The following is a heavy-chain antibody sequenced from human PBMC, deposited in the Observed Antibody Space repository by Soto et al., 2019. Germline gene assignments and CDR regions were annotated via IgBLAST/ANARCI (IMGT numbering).Heavy chain of an antibody. CDR3: AREGSYSAYNFAHGIQLWYFDC. D-gene: IGHD5-12*01. Sequence: PWKTISITCTVYGGSINTFYWSWVRQPAGKGLEWIGRIFSSGSTSFNPSLESRVAMSVDTSKNHFSLNLSSVTAADMAVYYCAREGSYSAYNFAHGIQLWYFDCWGQGAPVTVSS. CDR2: IFSSGST. V-gene: IGHV4-4*07. CDR1: GGSINTFY. J-gene: IGHJ4*02.